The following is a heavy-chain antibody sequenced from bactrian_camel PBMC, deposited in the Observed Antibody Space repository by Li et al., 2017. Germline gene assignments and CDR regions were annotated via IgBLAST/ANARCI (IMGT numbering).Heavy chain of an antibody. CDR1: GFIFSGYA. J-gene: IGHJ4*01. CDR2: IASGGGST. CDR3: AAGPVPWCGSDWRRFGY. D-gene: IGHD2*01. V-gene: IGHV3S40*01. Sequence: VQLVESGGGLVQPGGSLKLSWAASGFIFSGYAMSWVRQAPGKGLEWVSTIASGGGSTSYADSVKGRFTISRDNAKNTLYLQMNSLKPEDSAMYYCAAGPVPWCGSDWRRFGYWGQGTQVTVS.